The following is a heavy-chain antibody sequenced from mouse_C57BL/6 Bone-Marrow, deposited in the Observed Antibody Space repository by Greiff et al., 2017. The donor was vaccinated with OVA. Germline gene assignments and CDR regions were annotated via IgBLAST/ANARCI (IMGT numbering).Heavy chain of an antibody. Sequence: QESSPFLSPPPPPLSLPFPFPFSSLTLYYFHFILKFPGNKLEYMGYISYSGSTYYNPSLKSRISITRDTSKNQYYLQLNSVTTEDTATYYCARDNWDYVVYWGQGTTLTVSS. CDR3: ARDNWDYVVY. CDR1: FSSLTLYY. CDR2: ISYSGST. J-gene: IGHJ2*01. D-gene: IGHD4-1*02. V-gene: IGHV3-8*01.